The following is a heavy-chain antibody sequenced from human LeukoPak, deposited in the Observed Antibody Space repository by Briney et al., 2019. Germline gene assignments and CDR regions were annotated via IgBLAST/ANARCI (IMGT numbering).Heavy chain of an antibody. CDR3: TSLERDDY. CDR1: GFTFGDYA. CDR2: IRSKAYGGTT. Sequence: GGSLRLSCTASGFTFGDYAMSWVRQAPGKGLEWVGFIRSKAYGGTTEYAASVKGRFTISRDDSKNIAYLQMNSLKTEDTAVYYCTSLERDDYWGQGTLVTVSS. V-gene: IGHV3-49*04. J-gene: IGHJ4*02. D-gene: IGHD1-1*01.